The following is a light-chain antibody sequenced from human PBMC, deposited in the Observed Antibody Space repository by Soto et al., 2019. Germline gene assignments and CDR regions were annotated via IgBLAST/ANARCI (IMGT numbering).Light chain of an antibody. CDR1: QSISNY. CDR2: AAS. CDR3: QQSYSTPQVT. V-gene: IGKV1-39*01. J-gene: IGKJ5*01. Sequence: DIQMTQSQSSLSASAGDRVTITCRASQSISNYLNWYQQKPGKAPKLLIYAASTLQSGVPSRFSGSGSGTDFTLTISSLQPEDFATYYCQQSYSTPQVTFGQGTRLEIK.